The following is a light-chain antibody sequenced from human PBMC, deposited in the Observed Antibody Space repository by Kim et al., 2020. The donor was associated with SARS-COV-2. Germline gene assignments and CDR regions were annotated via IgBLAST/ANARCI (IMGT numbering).Light chain of an antibody. J-gene: IGKJ4*01. Sequence: ASVGDRVTITCRASQDIGSRLAWYQQKPGKAPQRLIYVASSLQSGVPSRFSGSGSGTEFTLTISSLQPEDFVSYYCLQYNGYPLAFGGGTKVDIK. CDR3: LQYNGYPLA. CDR1: QDIGSR. V-gene: IGKV1-17*01. CDR2: VAS.